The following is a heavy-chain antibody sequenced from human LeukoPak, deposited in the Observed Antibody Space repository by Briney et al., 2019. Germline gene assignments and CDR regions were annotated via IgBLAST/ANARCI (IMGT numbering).Heavy chain of an antibody. CDR3: AKRNTAVAASDY. J-gene: IGHJ4*02. CDR2: ISNSGGSS. D-gene: IGHD2-15*01. CDR1: GFIFDNYV. V-gene: IGHV3-23*01. Sequence: PGGSLRLSCAASGFIFDNYVMSWVRQAPGKGLEWVSTISNSGGSSYYGDSVRGRFTASRDNSRNTLYLQMNSLRAEDTAFYYCAKRNTAVAASDYWGQGTLVIVSS.